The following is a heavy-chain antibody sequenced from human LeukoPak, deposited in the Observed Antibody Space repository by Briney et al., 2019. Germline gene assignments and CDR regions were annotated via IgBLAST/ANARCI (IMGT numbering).Heavy chain of an antibody. D-gene: IGHD4-11*01. J-gene: IGHJ6*04. CDR1: GYTFTDYG. CDR3: ARGGVTSAFMDV. Sequence: ASVKVSCKASGYTFTDYGVTWVRQAPGQGLEWMGWITGYNDNTNYAQNLQGRLTMTAETSTTTSYMELRSLTSDDTAVYYCARGGVTSAFMDVWGKGTTVTVSP. V-gene: IGHV1-18*01. CDR2: ITGYNDNT.